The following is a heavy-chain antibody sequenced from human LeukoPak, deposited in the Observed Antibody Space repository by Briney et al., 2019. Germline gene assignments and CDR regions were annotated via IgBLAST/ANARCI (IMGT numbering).Heavy chain of an antibody. CDR1: GYSFTRFW. Sequence: GESLKISCKASGYSFTRFWIAGVRQMHGKGLEWMGIIYPADSDARYSPSFQGQVTISADKSISTAYLQWSSLKASDTAVYYCARLSGIATPFDYWGQGTLVTVSS. CDR3: ARLSGIATPFDY. J-gene: IGHJ4*02. CDR2: IYPADSDA. D-gene: IGHD1-26*01. V-gene: IGHV5-51*01.